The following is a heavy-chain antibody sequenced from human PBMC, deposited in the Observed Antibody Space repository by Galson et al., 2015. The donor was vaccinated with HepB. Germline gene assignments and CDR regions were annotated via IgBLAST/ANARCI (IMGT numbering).Heavy chain of an antibody. V-gene: IGHV3-7*04. J-gene: IGHJ4*02. CDR2: IKQDGSEK. CDR1: GFTFSSYW. D-gene: IGHD3-22*01. Sequence: SLRLSCAASGFTFSSYWMSWVRQAPGKGLEWVANIKQDGSEKYYVDSVKGRFTISRDNAKNSLYLQMNSLRAEDTAVYYCARVYYYDSSGHEDYWGQGTLVTVSS. CDR3: ARVYYYDSSGHEDY.